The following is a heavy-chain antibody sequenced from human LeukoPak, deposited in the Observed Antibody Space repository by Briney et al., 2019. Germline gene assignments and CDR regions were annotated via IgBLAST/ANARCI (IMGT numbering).Heavy chain of an antibody. CDR2: ISGSGGST. CDR1: GFTFSSYG. Sequence: SGGSLRLSCAASGFTFSSYGMSWVRQPPGKGLEWVSAISGSGGSTYYADSVKGRFTISRDNAKNSLYLQMNSLRAEDTAVYYCASTPDPDTYYYDSSGYHPYYFDYWGQGTLVTVSS. D-gene: IGHD3-22*01. V-gene: IGHV3-23*01. CDR3: ASTPDPDTYYYDSSGYHPYYFDY. J-gene: IGHJ4*02.